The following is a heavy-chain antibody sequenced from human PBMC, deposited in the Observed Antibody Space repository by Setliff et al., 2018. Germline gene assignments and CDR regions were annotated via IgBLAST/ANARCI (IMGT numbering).Heavy chain of an antibody. CDR2: ISYSGRT. CDR1: GGSISTDPYF. Sequence: SETLSLTCAVSGGSISTDPYFWTWIRQHPVKGLEWIGYISYSGRTSYNPSLYSRITVSLDWSKNQFSLQLTSVTAADTAMYYCARVAYPNGGSCRYFDNWGQGTLVTVSS. V-gene: IGHV4-31*11. CDR3: ARVAYPNGGSCRYFDN. D-gene: IGHD2-15*01. J-gene: IGHJ4*02.